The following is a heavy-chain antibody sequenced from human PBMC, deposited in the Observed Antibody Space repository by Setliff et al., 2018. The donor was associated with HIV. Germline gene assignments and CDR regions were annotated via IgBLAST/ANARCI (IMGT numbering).Heavy chain of an antibody. Sequence: SETLSLTCTVSGGSIRSYYWSWIRQPPGKGLEWIGYIYYSGSTNYNPSLKSRVTISVDTSKNQFSLKLSSVTAADTAVYYCARAAGTFNWFDPWGQGTLVTVSS. D-gene: IGHD1-1*01. CDR2: IYYSGST. J-gene: IGHJ5*02. V-gene: IGHV4-59*01. CDR3: ARAAGTFNWFDP. CDR1: GGSIRSYY.